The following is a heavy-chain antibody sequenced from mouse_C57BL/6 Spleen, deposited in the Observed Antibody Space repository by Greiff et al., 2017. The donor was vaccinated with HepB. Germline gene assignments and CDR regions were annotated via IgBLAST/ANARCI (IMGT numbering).Heavy chain of an antibody. J-gene: IGHJ2*01. D-gene: IGHD1-2*01. V-gene: IGHV6-6*01. Sequence: EVQLVESGGGLVQPGGSMKLSCAASGFTFSDAWMDWVRQSPEKGLEWVAEIRNKANNHATYYAESVKGRFTISRDDSKSSVYLQMNSLRAEDTGIYYCTRARIGGYGYYFDYWGQGTTLTVSS. CDR2: IRNKANNHAT. CDR3: TRARIGGYGYYFDY. CDR1: GFTFSDAW.